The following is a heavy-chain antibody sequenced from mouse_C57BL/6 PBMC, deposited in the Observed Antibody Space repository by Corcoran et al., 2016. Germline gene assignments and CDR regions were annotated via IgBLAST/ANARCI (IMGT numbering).Heavy chain of an antibody. CDR1: GYTFTDYY. Sequence: EVQLRQTGPELVKPGASVKISCKASGYTFTDYYMNWVKQSHGKSLEWIGDINPNNGGTSYNQKFKGKATLTVDKSSSTAYMELRSLTSEDSAVYYCATPYHPFAYWGQGTLVTVSA. CDR3: ATPYHPFAY. V-gene: IGHV1-26*01. CDR2: INPNNGGT. J-gene: IGHJ3*01. D-gene: IGHD2-10*01.